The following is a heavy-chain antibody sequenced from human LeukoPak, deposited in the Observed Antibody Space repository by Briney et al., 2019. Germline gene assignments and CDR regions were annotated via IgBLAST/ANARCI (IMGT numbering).Heavy chain of an antibody. CDR3: ARQNYGAAPLRY. Sequence: GSLRLSCAASGFTFSSYWMSWVRQAPGKGLEWIGEINHSGRTNYNPSLKSRVTISVDTSKNQFSLKLSSVTAADTAVYYCARQNYGAAPLRYWGQGTLVTVSS. CDR1: GFTFSSYW. D-gene: IGHD4/OR15-4a*01. J-gene: IGHJ4*02. CDR2: INHSGRT. V-gene: IGHV4-34*01.